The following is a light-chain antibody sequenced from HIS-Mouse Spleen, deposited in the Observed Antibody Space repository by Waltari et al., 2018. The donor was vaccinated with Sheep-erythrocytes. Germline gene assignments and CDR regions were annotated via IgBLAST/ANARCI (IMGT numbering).Light chain of an antibody. CDR3: AAWDDSLNGPV. V-gene: IGLV1-44*01. J-gene: IGLJ3*02. CDR2: SNN. CDR1: SSNLRRNT. Sequence: QSVLTPPPSASGTPGRLVTIACSASSSNLRRNTLTWYQQLPGTAPKLLIYSNNQRPSGVPDRFSVSKSGTSASLAISGLQSEDEADYYCAAWDDSLNGPVFGGGTKLTVL.